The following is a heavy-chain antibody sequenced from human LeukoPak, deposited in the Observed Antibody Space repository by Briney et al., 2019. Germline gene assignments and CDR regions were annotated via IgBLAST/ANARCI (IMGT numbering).Heavy chain of an antibody. CDR2: IRGNGET. CDR3: ARASWVSSTDAVR. J-gene: IGHJ4*02. D-gene: IGHD3-16*01. V-gene: IGHV3-23*01. CDR1: GLSFSTFA. Sequence: QPGGSLRLSCAASGLSFSTFAMSWVRQGPARGLEWVSSIRGNGETSYADSVKGRFTLSTDISRNTVYFQLNNLRVEDTAVYYCARASWVSSTDAVRWGQGTLVTVSS.